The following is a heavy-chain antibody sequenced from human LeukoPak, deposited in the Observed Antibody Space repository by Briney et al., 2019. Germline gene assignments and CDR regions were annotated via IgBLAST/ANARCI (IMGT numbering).Heavy chain of an antibody. J-gene: IGHJ4*02. V-gene: IGHV3-21*01. CDR3: ARGREMATINDPILFDY. D-gene: IGHD5-24*01. CDR1: GFTFTSYT. CDR2: ISSRSTNM. Sequence: GGSLRLSCAASGFTFTSYTMNWVRQAPGKGLEWVSSISSRSTNMFYADSVKGRFTISRDNAKNSLYLQMNSVRVEDTAMYFCARGREMATINDPILFDYWGQGTLVTVSS.